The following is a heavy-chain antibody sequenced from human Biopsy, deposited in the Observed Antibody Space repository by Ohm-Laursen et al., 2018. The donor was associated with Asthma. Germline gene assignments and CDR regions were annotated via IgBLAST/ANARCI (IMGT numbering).Heavy chain of an antibody. CDR3: VRWRSGYPDHYSDF. Sequence: SLRLSCAASGFTVSSNGMHWVRQAPGKGLEWVALISSDVREWYADSVKGRFTISRDNSKNTLDLQMNSLRGDDTAVYYCVRWRSGYPDHYSDFWGLGTLVTVSS. V-gene: IGHV3-30*03. CDR2: ISSDVRE. D-gene: IGHD2-21*01. J-gene: IGHJ4*02. CDR1: GFTVSSNG.